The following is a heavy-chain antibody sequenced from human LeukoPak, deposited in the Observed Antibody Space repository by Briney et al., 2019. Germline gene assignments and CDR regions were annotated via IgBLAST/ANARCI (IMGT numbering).Heavy chain of an antibody. V-gene: IGHV3-23*01. D-gene: IGHD2-2*01. Sequence: GGSLRLSCAASGFTFSSYAMSWVRQAPGKGLEWVSAISGSGGSTYYADSVKGRFTISRDNSKNTLYLQMNSLRAADTAVYFCAQGTSWINPYFYMDVWGIGTTVVVSS. CDR1: GFTFSSYA. CDR3: AQGTSWINPYFYMDV. CDR2: ISGSGGST. J-gene: IGHJ6*03.